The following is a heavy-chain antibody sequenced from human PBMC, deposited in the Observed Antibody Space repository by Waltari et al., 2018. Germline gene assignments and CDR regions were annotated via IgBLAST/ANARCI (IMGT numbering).Heavy chain of an antibody. CDR2: ITPHTGGT. Sequence: VQLVKSGAEGKEPGAQVKVSCTASGYTLPRHYIHWVRQAPGQGLEWMGRITPHTGGTYYSQKFQGRVTMTRDMSITTAYMEVSSLRSDDTAVYYCARDLVGSGWSIDYWGQGTLVTVSS. CDR3: ARDLVGSGWSIDY. V-gene: IGHV1-2*06. CDR1: GYTLPRHY. D-gene: IGHD6-19*01. J-gene: IGHJ4*02.